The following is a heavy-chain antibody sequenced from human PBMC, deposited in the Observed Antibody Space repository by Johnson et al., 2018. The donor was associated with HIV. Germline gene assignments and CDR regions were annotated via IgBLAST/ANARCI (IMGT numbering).Heavy chain of an antibody. Sequence: VQLVESGGGVVQPGRSLRLSCVGSGFMFDDYAMSWVRQVPGKGLEWVSVIYSGGSTYYADSVKGRFTISRDNSKNTLYLQMNSLRAEDTAVYYCARDPGRYCSGGSCYVEDAFDIWGQGTMVTVSS. V-gene: IGHV3-66*01. D-gene: IGHD2-15*01. CDR2: IYSGGST. CDR3: ARDPGRYCSGGSCYVEDAFDI. CDR1: GFMFDDYA. J-gene: IGHJ3*02.